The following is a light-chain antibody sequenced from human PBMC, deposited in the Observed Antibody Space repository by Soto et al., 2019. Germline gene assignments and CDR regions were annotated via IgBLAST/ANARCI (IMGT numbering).Light chain of an antibody. Sequence: QSALTQPASVSGFPGQSITISCTGTSSDVGNYNYVSWYQQHPGKAPRLMIYEVNNRPSGVSGRFSGSKSGNTASPTISGLQYEDEADYYCNSYTSSSTVVFGGGTKVTVL. CDR2: EVN. CDR1: SSDVGNYNY. J-gene: IGLJ2*01. V-gene: IGLV2-14*01. CDR3: NSYTSSSTVV.